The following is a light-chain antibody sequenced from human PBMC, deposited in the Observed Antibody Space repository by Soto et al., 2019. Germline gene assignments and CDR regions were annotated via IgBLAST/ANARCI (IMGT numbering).Light chain of an antibody. CDR1: QSISSSY. V-gene: IGKV3-20*01. Sequence: EIVLTQSPGTLSLSPGEGATLSCRTSQSISSSYLSWFQQRPGQAPRVLIYGASNRASGIPDRFSGSGSGTYFTLTISSLEPEDFAVYYCQYYGRSPPYTFGQGTKLDIK. J-gene: IGKJ2*01. CDR3: QYYGRSPPYT. CDR2: GAS.